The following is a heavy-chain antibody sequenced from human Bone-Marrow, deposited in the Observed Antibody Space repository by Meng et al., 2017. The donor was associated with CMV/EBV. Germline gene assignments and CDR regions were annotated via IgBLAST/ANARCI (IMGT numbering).Heavy chain of an antibody. CDR2: IYSSGST. J-gene: IGHJ4*02. V-gene: IGHV4-4*07. CDR3: ARARSIVGATEKFDY. Sequence: VSGGAISGDYWTWLRQPAGKGLEWIGRIYSSGSTSYNPSLKSRITMSVDTSKNQFSLKPTSVTAADTAVYYCARARSIVGATEKFDYWGQGTLVTVSS. CDR1: GGAISGDY. D-gene: IGHD1-26*01.